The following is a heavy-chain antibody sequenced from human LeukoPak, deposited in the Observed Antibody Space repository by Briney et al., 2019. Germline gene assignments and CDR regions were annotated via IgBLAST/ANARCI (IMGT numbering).Heavy chain of an antibody. CDR3: ARDVVLITANWFDP. J-gene: IGHJ5*02. V-gene: IGHV4-4*07. CDR1: GGSISTYY. CDR2: IYSSGST. D-gene: IGHD3-22*01. Sequence: PSETLSLTCTVSGGSISTYYWSWIRQPAGKGLEWIGRIYSSGSTNYNPSLKSRVTMSVGTSKNQCSLNLSSLTAADTAVYYCARDVVLITANWFDPWGQGTLVTVSS.